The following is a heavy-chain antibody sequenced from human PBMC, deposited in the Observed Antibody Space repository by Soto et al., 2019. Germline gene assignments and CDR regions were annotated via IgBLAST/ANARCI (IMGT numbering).Heavy chain of an antibody. V-gene: IGHV5-51*01. J-gene: IGHJ6*02. D-gene: IGHD3-22*01. Sequence: PXESLKLSCKCSGYSFTSYWSGLVLQMPGKGLEWMGIIYPGDSDTRYSPSFQGQVTISADKSISTAYLQWSSLKASDTAMYYCARRAYHYDSSGYLTYYYYGMDVWGQGTTVTVSS. CDR1: GYSFTSYW. CDR3: ARRAYHYDSSGYLTYYYYGMDV. CDR2: IYPGDSDT.